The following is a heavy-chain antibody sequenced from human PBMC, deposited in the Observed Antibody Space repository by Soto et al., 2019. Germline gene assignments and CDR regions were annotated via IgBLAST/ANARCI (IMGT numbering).Heavy chain of an antibody. V-gene: IGHV4-31*03. CDR2: IYYSGST. J-gene: IGHJ6*03. CDR1: GGSISSGGYY. D-gene: IGHD3-9*01. CDR3: ARGRLFDWRGYYYYYMDV. Sequence: SETLSLTCTVSGGSISSGGYYWSWIRQHPGKGLEWIGYIYYSGSTYYNPSLKSRVTISVDTSKKQFSLKLSSVTAADTAVYYCARGRLFDWRGYYYYYMDVWGKGTTLTVSS.